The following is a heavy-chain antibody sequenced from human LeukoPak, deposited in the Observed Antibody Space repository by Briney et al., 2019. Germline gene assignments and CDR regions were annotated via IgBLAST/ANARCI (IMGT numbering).Heavy chain of an antibody. D-gene: IGHD3-10*01. V-gene: IGHV1-69*06. CDR3: ARDVMVRGHNWFDP. J-gene: IGHJ5*02. CDR2: IIPIFGTA. CDR1: GGTFSSYA. Sequence: SVKVSCKASGGTFSSYAISWVRQAPGQELEWMGGIIPIFGTANYAQKFQGRVTITADKSTSTAYMELSSLRSEDTAVYYCARDVMVRGHNWFDPWGQGTLSPSPQ.